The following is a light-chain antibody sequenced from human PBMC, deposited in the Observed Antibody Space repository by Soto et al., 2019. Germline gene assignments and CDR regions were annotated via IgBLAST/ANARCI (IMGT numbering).Light chain of an antibody. Sequence: VLTQAPATLSVSPGERATLSCLASQTINNDVAWYQLKDGQVPRLVIYGASTRATDIPDRFSGSGSGTDFTLTISRLEPEDFAVYYCQQYGSSPPTFGQGTKVDIK. CDR2: GAS. J-gene: IGKJ1*01. CDR3: QQYGSSPPT. V-gene: IGKV3-20*01. CDR1: QTINND.